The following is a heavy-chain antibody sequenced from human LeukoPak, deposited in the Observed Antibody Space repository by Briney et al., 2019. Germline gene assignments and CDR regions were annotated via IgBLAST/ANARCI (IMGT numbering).Heavy chain of an antibody. D-gene: IGHD2-2*01. Sequence: GGSLRLSCAASGFTFGSYSMNWVRQAPGKGLEWVSSISSSSSYIYYAHSVKGRFTISGDNAKNSLYLQMNSVRAEDTAVYYCARDPEGTNIVVVPAARGAFDIWGQGTMVTVSS. J-gene: IGHJ3*02. CDR3: ARDPEGTNIVVVPAARGAFDI. CDR2: ISSSSSYI. V-gene: IGHV3-21*01. CDR1: GFTFGSYS.